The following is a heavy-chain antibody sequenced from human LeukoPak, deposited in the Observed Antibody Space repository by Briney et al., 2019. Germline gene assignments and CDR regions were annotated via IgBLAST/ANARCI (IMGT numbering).Heavy chain of an antibody. CDR3: AREVKSYYYYMDV. CDR2: IYYSGST. CDR1: GGSISSYY. J-gene: IGHJ6*03. Sequence: SETLSLTCTVSGGSISSYYWSWIRQPPGKGLEWIGYIYYSGSTNYNPSLKSRVTISVDTSKNQFSLKLSSVTAADTAVYYCAREVKSYYYYMDVWGKGTTVTVSS. D-gene: IGHD3-10*01. V-gene: IGHV4-59*01.